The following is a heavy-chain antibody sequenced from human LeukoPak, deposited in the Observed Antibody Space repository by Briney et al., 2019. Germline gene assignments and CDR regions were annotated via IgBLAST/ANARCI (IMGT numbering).Heavy chain of an antibody. D-gene: IGHD5-24*01. CDR2: ISYIGST. J-gene: IGHJ4*02. V-gene: IGHV4-30-4*01. CDR1: GGSISSANLY. Sequence: SQTLPLTCSVSGGSISSANLYWSWIRQPPRKGLEWIGYISYIGSTYYNASLKSRVTISFDTSNNRFSLKLTSMTAADTAIYFCARVDMATIFDYWGQGALVTVSS. CDR3: ARVDMATIFDY.